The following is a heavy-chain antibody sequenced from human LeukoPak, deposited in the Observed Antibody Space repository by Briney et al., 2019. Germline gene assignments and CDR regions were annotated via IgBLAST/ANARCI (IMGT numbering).Heavy chain of an antibody. CDR3: ARCGGGNPRWFDP. Sequence: GGSLRLSCAASGFTFSSYEMNWVRQAPGKGLEWVSYISSSGSTIYYADSMKGRFTISRDNAKNSMYLQMNSLRAEDTAVYYCARCGGGNPRWFDPWGQGTLVTVSS. CDR2: ISSSGSTI. CDR1: GFTFSSYE. D-gene: IGHD4-23*01. J-gene: IGHJ5*02. V-gene: IGHV3-48*03.